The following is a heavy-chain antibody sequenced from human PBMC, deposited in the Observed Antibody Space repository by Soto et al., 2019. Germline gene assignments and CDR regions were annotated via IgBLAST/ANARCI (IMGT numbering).Heavy chain of an antibody. CDR2: INTRGAST. V-gene: IGHV1-46*03. CDR3: ARVSQGDYAADWYFDL. Sequence: QVKLVQSGAEVKKPGASVKVSCTASGYTFTSYYMHWVRQAPGQGLEWMAIINTRGASTRYEQKVYATVTMTSDTYPRTVDAELSALCSADTAVSYCARVSQGDYAADWYFDLWGSGNLVTVAS. J-gene: IGHJ2*01. CDR1: GYTFTSYY. D-gene: IGHD4-17*01.